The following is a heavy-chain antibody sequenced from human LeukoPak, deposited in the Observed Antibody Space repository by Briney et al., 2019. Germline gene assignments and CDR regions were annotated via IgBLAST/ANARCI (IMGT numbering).Heavy chain of an antibody. J-gene: IGHJ4*02. CDR2: IIPSFGTA. Sequence: GASVKVSCKASGGTFSSYAISWVRQAPGQGLEWMGGIIPSFGTANYAQKFQGRVTITADKSTSTAYMELSSLRSEDTAVYYCATERITIFGVVIAEFDFDYWGQGTLVTVSS. CDR3: ATERITIFGVVIAEFDFDY. CDR1: GGTFSSYA. D-gene: IGHD3-3*01. V-gene: IGHV1-69*06.